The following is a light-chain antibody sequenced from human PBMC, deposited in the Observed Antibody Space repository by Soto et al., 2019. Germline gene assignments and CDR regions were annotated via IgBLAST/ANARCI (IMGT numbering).Light chain of an antibody. CDR1: QSISSW. CDR3: QQYNSYS. V-gene: IGKV1-5*01. CDR2: DAS. Sequence: HLTQSPSSLSASVGAGVTITCRASQSISSWLAWYQQKPGKAPKLLIYDASSLESGVPSRFSGSGSGTEFTLTISSLQPDDFASYYCQQYNSYSFGPGTKVDI. J-gene: IGKJ3*01.